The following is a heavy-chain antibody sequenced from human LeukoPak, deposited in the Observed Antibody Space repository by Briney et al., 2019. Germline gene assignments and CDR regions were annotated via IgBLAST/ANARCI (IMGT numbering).Heavy chain of an antibody. CDR2: IYSGGST. CDR3: AKGVFYGGNGFDY. CDR1: VFPVSSNY. Sequence: GGSLRLSCAASVFPVSSNYMSWVRQAPGKGLEWVSVIYSGGSTYYADSVKGRFTISRDNSKNTLYLQMNSLRAEDTAVYYCAKGVFYGGNGFDYWGQGTLVTVSS. V-gene: IGHV3-53*01. J-gene: IGHJ4*02. D-gene: IGHD4-23*01.